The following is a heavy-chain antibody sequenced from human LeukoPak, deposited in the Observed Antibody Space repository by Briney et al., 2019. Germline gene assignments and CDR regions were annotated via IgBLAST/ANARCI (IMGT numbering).Heavy chain of an antibody. CDR1: GFTFSSYS. CDR2: ISSSSSTI. CDR3: ARGGGVIVPLDAFDI. V-gene: IGHV3-48*04. Sequence: GGSLRLSCAASGFTFSSYSMNWVRQAPGKGLEWVSYISSSSSTIYYADSVKGRFTISRDNAKNSLYLQMNSLRAEDTAVYYCARGGGVIVPLDAFDIWGQGTMVTVSS. D-gene: IGHD3-16*02. J-gene: IGHJ3*02.